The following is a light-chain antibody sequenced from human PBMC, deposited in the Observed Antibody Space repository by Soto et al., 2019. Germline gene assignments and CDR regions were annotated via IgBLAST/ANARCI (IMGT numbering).Light chain of an antibody. V-gene: IGKV3-11*01. Sequence: EIVLTQSPATLSLSPGERATLSCRASQSVSSYLAWYQQKPGQAPRLLIYDASNRATGIPARFSGSGSATDFTLTTSSLEPEDFSVYYCQQRSNWPPFTFGPGTKVEIK. CDR3: QQRSNWPPFT. CDR1: QSVSSY. J-gene: IGKJ3*01. CDR2: DAS.